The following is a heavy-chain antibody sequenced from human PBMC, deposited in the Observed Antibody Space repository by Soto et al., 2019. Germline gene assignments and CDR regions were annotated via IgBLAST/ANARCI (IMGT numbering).Heavy chain of an antibody. CDR1: GFTFSNYV. D-gene: IGHD3-16*01. V-gene: IGHV3-23*01. CDR2: ISGTGYNT. J-gene: IGHJ4*02. Sequence: VQLLESGGGLVQPGGSLRLSCAASGFTFSNYVMTWVRQAPGEGLEWVSAISGTGYNTFYADSVKGRFTISRDNSKNPVYLQMNSLTAEDAAVYYCTKSDFIWGNNSNYFFDYWGQGTLVTVSS. CDR3: TKSDFIWGNNSNYFFDY.